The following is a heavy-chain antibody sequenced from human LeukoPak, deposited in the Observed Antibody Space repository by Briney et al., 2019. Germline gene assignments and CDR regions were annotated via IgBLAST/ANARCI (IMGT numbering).Heavy chain of an antibody. D-gene: IGHD6-19*01. Sequence: KPSETLSLTCTVSGGSISSSSYYWGWIRQPPGKGLEWIGSIYYSGSTYYNPSLKSRVTISVDTSKNQFSLKLSSVTAADTAVYYCTRQPAGYSSGWYGNNWFDPWGQGTLVTVSS. CDR3: TRQPAGYSSGWYGNNWFDP. CDR2: IYYSGST. CDR1: GGSISSSSYY. J-gene: IGHJ5*02. V-gene: IGHV4-39*01.